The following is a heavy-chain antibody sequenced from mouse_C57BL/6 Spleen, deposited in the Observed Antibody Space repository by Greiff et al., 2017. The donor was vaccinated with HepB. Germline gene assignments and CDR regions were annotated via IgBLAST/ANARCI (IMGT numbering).Heavy chain of an antibody. CDR2: ISSGSSTI. D-gene: IGHD2-1*01. CDR1: GFTFSDYG. J-gene: IGHJ4*01. Sequence: EVKLMESGGGLVKPGGSLKLSCAASGFTFSDYGMHWVRQAPEKGLEWVAYISSGSSTIYYADTVKGRFTISRDHAKNTLFLQMTSLRSEDTAMYYCARGGSDYGNLYYAMDYWGQGTSVTVSS. V-gene: IGHV5-17*01. CDR3: ARGGSDYGNLYYAMDY.